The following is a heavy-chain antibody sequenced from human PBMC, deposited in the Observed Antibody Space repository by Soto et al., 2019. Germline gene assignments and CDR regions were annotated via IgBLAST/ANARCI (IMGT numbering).Heavy chain of an antibody. Sequence: EMPLVESGGGLVQPGGSLRLSCVASGFTFSSYWMHWVRQDPEMGLAWVSSINNDGTATQYADSVKGRFTVSRDNTKNTLYLQMTSLRVEDTAVYYCAKDLPWGQCDSWGQGTLVTVSS. CDR1: GFTFSSYW. V-gene: IGHV3-74*03. CDR3: AKDLPWGQCDS. J-gene: IGHJ4*02. D-gene: IGHD3-16*01. CDR2: INNDGTAT.